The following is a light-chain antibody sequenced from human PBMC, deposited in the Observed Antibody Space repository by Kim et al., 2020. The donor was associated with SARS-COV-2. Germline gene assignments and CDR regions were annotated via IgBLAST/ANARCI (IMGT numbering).Light chain of an antibody. CDR1: SGAVVVYNK. J-gene: IGLJ2*01. CDR3: SSYAGSNNLL. CDR2: EVS. Sequence: GKSSPTSGPGPSGAVVVYNKVPGYNRHPGKAPKLWIYEVSKRPSGFPDRFSGSKSGNTAPLPVSGLQAEDEADYSGSSYAGSNNLLFGGGTQLPVL. V-gene: IGLV2-8*01.